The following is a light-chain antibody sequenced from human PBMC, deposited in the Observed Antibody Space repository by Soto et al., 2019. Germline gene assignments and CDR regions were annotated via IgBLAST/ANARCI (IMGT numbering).Light chain of an antibody. CDR2: SAS. CDR3: PQSGNSPHT. CDR1: QYVGTR. J-gene: IGKJ1*01. V-gene: IGKV3-11*01. Sequence: EIVLTQSPATLSSSPGETATLSCRASQYVGTRLAWYQHKPGQAPRLLIYSASNRATGIPARFSGSGSGTDFTLTISRLEAEDFAVYYCPQSGNSPHTFGQGTKV.